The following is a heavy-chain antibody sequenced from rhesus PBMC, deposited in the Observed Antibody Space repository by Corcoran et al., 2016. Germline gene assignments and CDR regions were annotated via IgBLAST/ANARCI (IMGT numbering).Heavy chain of an antibody. J-gene: IGHJ4*01. D-gene: IGHD1-1*01. CDR1: GYSIRRGYYY. CDR3: ARRQGAAGTFDY. Sequence: QVQLQESGPGLVKPSETLSLTCAVSGYSIRRGYYYWSWLIQPPGKGLEWIGYITYSGSTSYNPSLKSRVTITRDTSKNQFSLKLSSVTAADTAVYYCARRQGAAGTFDYWGQGVLVTVSS. CDR2: ITYSGST. V-gene: IGHV4-122*02.